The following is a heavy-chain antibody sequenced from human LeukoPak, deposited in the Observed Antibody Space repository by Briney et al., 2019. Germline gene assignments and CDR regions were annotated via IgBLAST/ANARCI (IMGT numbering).Heavy chain of an antibody. CDR1: GFTFINYG. J-gene: IGHJ4*02. CDR2: LSGNVHNP. V-gene: IGHV3-23*01. D-gene: IGHD4/OR15-4a*01. Sequence: GGTLRLSCAASGFTFINYGMAWVRQAAGKGLEWVSGLSGNVHNPYYADSVKGRFTISRDNSKNTLYLEMNSLRAEDTATYFCTRFVYGARADESGGHWGQGTLVTVSS. CDR3: TRFVYGARADESGGH.